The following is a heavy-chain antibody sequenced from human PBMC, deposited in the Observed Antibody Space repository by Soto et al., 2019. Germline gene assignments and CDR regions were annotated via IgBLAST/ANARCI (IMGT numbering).Heavy chain of an antibody. D-gene: IGHD3-3*01. Sequence: EASVKVSCKASGYTFTSYYMHWVRQAPGQGLEWMGIINPSGGSTSYAQKFQGRVTMTRDTSTSTVYMELSGLRSEDTAVYYCARGDLRFLEWLPYGDHYGMDVWGQGTTVTVSS. CDR2: INPSGGST. CDR1: GYTFTSYY. CDR3: ARGDLRFLEWLPYGDHYGMDV. V-gene: IGHV1-46*01. J-gene: IGHJ6*02.